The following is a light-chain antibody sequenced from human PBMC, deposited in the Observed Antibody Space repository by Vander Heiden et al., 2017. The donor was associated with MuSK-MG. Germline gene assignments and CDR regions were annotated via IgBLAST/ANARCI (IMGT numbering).Light chain of an antibody. J-gene: IGLJ3*02. CDR3: AAWDDSLNAGV. V-gene: IGLV1-44*01. CDR1: SSNIGSNT. Sequence: QSVLTPPPSASGTPGQRVTISCSGSSSNIGSNTVNWYQQLPGTAPKLLIYSNNQRPSGVPDRFSGSKSGTSASLAISGLQSEDEADYYCAAWDDSLNAGVFGGGTKLTVL. CDR2: SNN.